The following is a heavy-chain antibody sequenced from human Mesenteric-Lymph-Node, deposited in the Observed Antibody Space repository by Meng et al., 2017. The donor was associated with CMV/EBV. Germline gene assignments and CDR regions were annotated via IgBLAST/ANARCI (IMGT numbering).Heavy chain of an antibody. CDR2: ISYDGSNK. D-gene: IGHD1-26*01. CDR1: GFTFGDYA. CDR3: AREGEWELPIYGMDV. J-gene: IGHJ6*02. V-gene: IGHV3-30-3*01. Sequence: GESLKISCTASGFTFGDYAMHWVRQAPGKGLEWVAVISYDGSNKYYADSVKGRFTISRDNSKNTLYLQMNSLRAEDTAVYYCAREGEWELPIYGMDVWGQGTTVTVSS.